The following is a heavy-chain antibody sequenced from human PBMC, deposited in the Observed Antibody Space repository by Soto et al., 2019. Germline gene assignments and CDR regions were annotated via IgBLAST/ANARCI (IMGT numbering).Heavy chain of an antibody. CDR2: IYPSDSDT. Sequence: GESLKISCQVSGYTFTIYWIGWVRQMPGKGLEWMGIIYPSDSDTRYSPSFQGQVAISADQSINTAYLQWDSLKASDTAIYYCARPANTVADHFDLWGQGTPVTVSS. J-gene: IGHJ4*02. V-gene: IGHV5-51*01. CDR3: ARPANTVADHFDL. D-gene: IGHD4-17*01. CDR1: GYTFTIYW.